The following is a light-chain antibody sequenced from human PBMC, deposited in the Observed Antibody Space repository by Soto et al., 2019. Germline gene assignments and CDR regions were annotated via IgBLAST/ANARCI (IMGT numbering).Light chain of an antibody. Sequence: QAVVTQPPSASGTPGQRVSISCSGSRSNIGRNTANWYQQLPGTAPKLLIHTDNQRPSGVSDRFSGSKSGTSAPLAISELQSEDEADYYCAAWDDSLNGPVFGGGTKLTVL. CDR1: RSNIGRNT. CDR3: AAWDDSLNGPV. CDR2: TDN. V-gene: IGLV1-44*01. J-gene: IGLJ3*02.